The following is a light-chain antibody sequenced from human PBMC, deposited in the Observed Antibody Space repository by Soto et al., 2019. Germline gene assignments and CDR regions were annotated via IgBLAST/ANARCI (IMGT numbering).Light chain of an antibody. V-gene: IGKV3-20*01. J-gene: IGKJ4*01. Sequence: EIVLTQSPGTLSLSPGERATLSCRASQSVSSSYLSWYQQKPGQAPRLLIYGASSRATGIPDRFSGSGSGTDFTLTISRLEPEDFGVYYCQKYGRSPLTFGGGTKVDIK. CDR3: QKYGRSPLT. CDR1: QSVSSSY. CDR2: GAS.